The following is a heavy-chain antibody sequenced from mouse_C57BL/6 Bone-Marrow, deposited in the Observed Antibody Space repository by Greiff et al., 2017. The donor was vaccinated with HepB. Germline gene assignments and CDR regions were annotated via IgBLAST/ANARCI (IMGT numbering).Heavy chain of an antibody. CDR3: AIGGSSTVVATKGYYAMDY. V-gene: IGHV1-74*01. CDR2: IHPSDSDT. J-gene: IGHJ4*01. Sequence: QVQLQQSGAELVKPGASVKVSCKASGYTFTSYWMHWVKQRPGQGLEWIGRIHPSDSDTNYNQKFKGKATLTVDKSSSTAYMQLSSLTSEDSAVYYCAIGGSSTVVATKGYYAMDYWGQGTSVTVSS. CDR1: GYTFTSYW. D-gene: IGHD1-1*01.